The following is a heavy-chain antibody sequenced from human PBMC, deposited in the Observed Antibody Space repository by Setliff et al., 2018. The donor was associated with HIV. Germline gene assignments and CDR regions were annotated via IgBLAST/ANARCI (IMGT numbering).Heavy chain of an antibody. Sequence: PSETLSLTCTVSGDSISSCISTHYCTWIRQPPGKGLEWIGEITDSGSTNYTPSLKSRVTISIDTSKNQFSLKLSSVTAADTAVYYCARGLTARRVGNFDYWGRGTLVTVSS. D-gene: IGHD6-6*01. V-gene: IGHV4-34*01. CDR1: GDSISSCISTHY. J-gene: IGHJ4*02. CDR3: ARGLTARRVGNFDY. CDR2: ITDSGST.